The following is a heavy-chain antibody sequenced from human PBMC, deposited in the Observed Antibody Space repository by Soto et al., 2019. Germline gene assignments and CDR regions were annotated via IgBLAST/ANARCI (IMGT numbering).Heavy chain of an antibody. V-gene: IGHV3-30*18. CDR3: AKDGAYSYGAVDY. Sequence: PGGSLRLSCAASGFTFSSYGMHWVRQAPGKGLEWVAVISYDGSNKYYADSVKGRFTISRDNSKNTLYLQMNSLRAEDTAVYYCAKDGAYSYGAVDYWGQGTLVTVSS. CDR2: ISYDGSNK. J-gene: IGHJ4*02. D-gene: IGHD5-18*01. CDR1: GFTFSSYG.